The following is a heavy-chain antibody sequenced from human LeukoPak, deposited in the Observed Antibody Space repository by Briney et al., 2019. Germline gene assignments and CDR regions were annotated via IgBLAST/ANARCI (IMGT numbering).Heavy chain of an antibody. CDR1: GYTLTELS. J-gene: IGHJ4*02. D-gene: IGHD3-22*01. V-gene: IGHV1-24*01. CDR3: APLSSGYPGYFDY. CDR2: FDPEDGET. Sequence: ASVKVSCKVSGYTLTELSMHWVRQAPGKGLEWVGGFDPEDGETIYAQKFQGRVTMTEDTSTDTAYMELSSLRSEDTAVYYCAPLSSGYPGYFDYWGQGTLVTVSS.